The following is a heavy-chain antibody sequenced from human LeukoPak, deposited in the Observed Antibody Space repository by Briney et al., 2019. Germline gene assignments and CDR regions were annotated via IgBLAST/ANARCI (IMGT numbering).Heavy chain of an antibody. CDR2: IKPSGSST. D-gene: IGHD3-10*01. CDR1: GYTFISYY. Sequence: SVKDSCKASGYTFISYYMHWVRQAPGQGLEWKGLIKPSGSSTSYAQKFQGRVTMTRDTSTSTVYMELSSLRSEDTAVYYCARDATSGTFGYWGQGTLVTVSS. CDR3: ARDATSGTFGY. V-gene: IGHV1-46*01. J-gene: IGHJ4*02.